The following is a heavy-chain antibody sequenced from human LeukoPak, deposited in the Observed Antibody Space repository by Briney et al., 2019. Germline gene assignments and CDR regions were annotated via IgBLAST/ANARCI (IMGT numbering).Heavy chain of an antibody. D-gene: IGHD6-19*01. Sequence: ASVKVSCKASGYTFTSYYMHWVRQALGQGLEWMGIINPTGGSTSYAQKFQGRVTMTRDTSTSTVYMDLSSLRSEDTAVYYCARFLVVAGFLDYWGQGTLVTVSS. CDR3: ARFLVVAGFLDY. V-gene: IGHV1-46*01. CDR1: GYTFTSYY. J-gene: IGHJ4*02. CDR2: INPTGGST.